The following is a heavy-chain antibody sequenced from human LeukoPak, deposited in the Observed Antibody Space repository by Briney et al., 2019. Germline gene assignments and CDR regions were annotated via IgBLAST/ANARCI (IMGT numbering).Heavy chain of an antibody. Sequence: ASVKVSCKASGYNFWGYGITWVRHPPEQVLEWMGWVSGVDGHTKDAQELQDRVIMTTDAATSTAHMELRTLRSDDTAVYFCARDTQMTGTPLDYWGQGTLVTVSS. D-gene: IGHD3-9*01. V-gene: IGHV1-18*01. CDR3: ARDTQMTGTPLDY. CDR2: VSGVDGHT. CDR1: GYNFWGYG. J-gene: IGHJ4*02.